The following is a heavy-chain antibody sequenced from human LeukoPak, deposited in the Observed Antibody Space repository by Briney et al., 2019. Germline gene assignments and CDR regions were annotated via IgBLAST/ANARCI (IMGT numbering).Heavy chain of an antibody. CDR2: IYYTGST. CDR1: GGSISSYY. Sequence: SETLSLTCTVSGGSISSYYWSWIRQPPGKGLEWIGSIYYTGSTYYNPSLKSRVTISVDTSKNQFSLKVSSVTAADTAVYYCARDGLSGSHFDHWGQGTLVTVSS. J-gene: IGHJ4*02. V-gene: IGHV4-59*12. CDR3: ARDGLSGSHFDH. D-gene: IGHD1-26*01.